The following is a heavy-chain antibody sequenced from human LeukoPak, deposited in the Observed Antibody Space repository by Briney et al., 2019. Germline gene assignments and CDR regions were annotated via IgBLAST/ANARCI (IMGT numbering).Heavy chain of an antibody. Sequence: PSETLSLTCTVSGGTIDTYTWSWIRQPPGKGLEWIGYIDYAGNTNYNPSLKSRVSMSVDTSKNQFSLKLSSVTAADTAVYYCARDGNYYGSGSYYYWGQGTLVTVSS. CDR1: GGTIDTYT. V-gene: IGHV4-59*12. CDR2: IDYAGNT. D-gene: IGHD3-10*01. J-gene: IGHJ4*02. CDR3: ARDGNYYGSGSYYY.